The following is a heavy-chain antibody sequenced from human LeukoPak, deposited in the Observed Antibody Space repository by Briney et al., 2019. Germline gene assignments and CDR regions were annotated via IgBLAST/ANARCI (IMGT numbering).Heavy chain of an antibody. D-gene: IGHD6-13*01. CDR1: GFTFSSYS. Sequence: GGSLRLSCAASGFTFSSYSMNWVRQAPGKGLEWVSSISSSSSYIYYADSVKGRFTISRDNAKNSLYLQMNSLRAEDTAVYYCAKAQTSTAAAGAPIYYWGQGTLVTVSS. CDR2: ISSSSSYI. J-gene: IGHJ4*02. CDR3: AKAQTSTAAAGAPIYY. V-gene: IGHV3-21*01.